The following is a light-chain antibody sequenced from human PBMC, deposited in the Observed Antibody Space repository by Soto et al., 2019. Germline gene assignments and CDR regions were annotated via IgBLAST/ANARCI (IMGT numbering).Light chain of an antibody. V-gene: IGKV3-11*01. CDR1: QSVSNNY. Sequence: TDAPGTLSLSPGERATLSCRASQSVSNNYLAWYQQRPGQAPRLLIYGASNRATGIPDRFSGSGSGTDFTLTISSLEPEDFAVYYCQQRSNWPRTFGQGTKVDIK. J-gene: IGKJ1*01. CDR2: GAS. CDR3: QQRSNWPRT.